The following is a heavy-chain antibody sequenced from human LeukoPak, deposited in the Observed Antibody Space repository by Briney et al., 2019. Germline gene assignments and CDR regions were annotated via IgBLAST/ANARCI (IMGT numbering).Heavy chain of an antibody. Sequence: GGSLTLSCAASGFTVSSKYMNWVRQAPGKGLEWVSSISGSSNYIFYADSLKGRFTISRDNAKNSLYLQMNSLRAEDTALYYCARDAISLTRNGPDYWGQGTLVTVSS. CDR1: GFTVSSKY. CDR3: ARDAISLTRNGPDY. J-gene: IGHJ4*02. CDR2: ISGSSNYI. D-gene: IGHD4/OR15-4a*01. V-gene: IGHV3-21*01.